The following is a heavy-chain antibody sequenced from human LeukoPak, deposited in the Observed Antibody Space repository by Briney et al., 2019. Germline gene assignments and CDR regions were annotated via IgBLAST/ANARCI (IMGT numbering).Heavy chain of an antibody. CDR2: INSDGRST. D-gene: IGHD1-26*01. Sequence: GGSLRLSCVASGFTFSSYWMHGVRQAPGKGLVWVSRINSDGRSTSYADSVKGRFTISRDNAKNTLYLQMNSLRAEDTALYYCAKDLMGSGSYFENFDYWGQGTLVTVSS. J-gene: IGHJ4*02. V-gene: IGHV3-74*01. CDR1: GFTFSSYW. CDR3: AKDLMGSGSYFENFDY.